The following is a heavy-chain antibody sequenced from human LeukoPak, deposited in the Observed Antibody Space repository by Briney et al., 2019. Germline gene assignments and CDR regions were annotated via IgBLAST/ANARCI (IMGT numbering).Heavy chain of an antibody. J-gene: IGHJ6*03. Sequence: SETLSLTCTVSGGSISSYYWSWIRQPAGKGLEWIGRIYTSGSTNYNPSLKSRVTMSVDTSKNQFSLKLSSVTAADTAVYYCARTTYGSGSYSHYYYYYMDVWGKGTTVTVSS. CDR3: ARTTYGSGSYSHYYYYYMDV. V-gene: IGHV4-4*07. D-gene: IGHD3-10*01. CDR1: GGSISSYY. CDR2: IYTSGST.